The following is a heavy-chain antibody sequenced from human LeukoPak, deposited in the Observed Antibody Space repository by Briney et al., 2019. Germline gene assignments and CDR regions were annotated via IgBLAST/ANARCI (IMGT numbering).Heavy chain of an antibody. CDR2: IYYSGST. Sequence: SETLSLTCTVSGGSISSSSYYWGWIRQPPGKGLEWIGSIYYSGSTYYNPSLKSRVTISVDTSKNQFSLKLSSVTAADTAVYYCARFTTNWNHYYYYYYMDVWGKGTTVTVSS. V-gene: IGHV4-39*07. CDR1: GGSISSSSYY. J-gene: IGHJ6*03. D-gene: IGHD1-20*01. CDR3: ARFTTNWNHYYYYYYMDV.